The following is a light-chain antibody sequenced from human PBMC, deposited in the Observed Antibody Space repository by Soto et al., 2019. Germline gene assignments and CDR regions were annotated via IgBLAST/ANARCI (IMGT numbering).Light chain of an antibody. Sequence: QSVLTQPSSMSGSPGQSITISCTGTSSDIGAYEHVSWYRQRPGRAPKVLIYDVRIRPSEVSNRFSGSKSGDTASLTISGLQAEDEAVYYCASKTTSSTVLFGGGTKLTVL. CDR2: DVR. CDR3: ASKTTSSTVL. J-gene: IGLJ2*01. V-gene: IGLV2-14*03. CDR1: SSDIGAYEH.